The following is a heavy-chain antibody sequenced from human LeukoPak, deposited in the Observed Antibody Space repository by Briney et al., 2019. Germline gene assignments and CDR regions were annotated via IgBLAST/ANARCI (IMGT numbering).Heavy chain of an antibody. J-gene: IGHJ4*02. Sequence: SETLSLTCTVSGGSISSYNWSWIRQPAGKGLEWIGRIYTSGSTNYNPSLKSRVTISVDTSKNQFSLKLSSVTAADTAVYYCARADSDYYDSSGYRFDYWGQGTLVTVSS. CDR3: ARADSDYYDSSGYRFDY. CDR1: GGSISSYN. D-gene: IGHD3-22*01. V-gene: IGHV4-4*07. CDR2: IYTSGST.